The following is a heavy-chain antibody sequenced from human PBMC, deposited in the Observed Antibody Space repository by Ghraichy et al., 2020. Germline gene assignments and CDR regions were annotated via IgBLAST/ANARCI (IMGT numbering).Heavy chain of an antibody. V-gene: IGHV3-23*01. J-gene: IGHJ4*02. Sequence: GGSLRLSCAASGFTFSSYAMSWVRQAPGKGLEWVSAISGSGGSTYYADSVKGRFTISRDNSKNTLYLQMNSLRAEDTAVYYCAKGPLARRSPGPDYWGQGTLVTVSS. D-gene: IGHD6-6*01. CDR3: AKGPLARRSPGPDY. CDR2: ISGSGGST. CDR1: GFTFSSYA.